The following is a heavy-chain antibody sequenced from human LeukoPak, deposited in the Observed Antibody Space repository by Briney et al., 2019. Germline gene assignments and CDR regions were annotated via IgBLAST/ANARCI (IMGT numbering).Heavy chain of an antibody. V-gene: IGHV3-30-3*01. J-gene: IGHJ5*02. CDR1: GFTFSNAW. Sequence: PGGSLRLSCAASGFTFSNAWMSWVRQAPGKGLEWVAVISYDGSNKYYADSVKGRFTISRDNSKNTLYLQMNSLRAEDTAVYYCARDNWFDPWGQGTLVTVSS. CDR2: ISYDGSNK. CDR3: ARDNWFDP.